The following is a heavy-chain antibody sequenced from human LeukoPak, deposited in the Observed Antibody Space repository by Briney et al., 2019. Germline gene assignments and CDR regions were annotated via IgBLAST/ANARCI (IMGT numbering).Heavy chain of an antibody. Sequence: ASVKVSCKASGGTFSSYAISWVRQAPGQGLEWMGGSIPIFGTANYAQKFQGRVTITTDESTSTAYMELSSLRSEDTAVYYCARASQVSDAFDIWGQGTMVTVPS. CDR2: SIPIFGTA. CDR3: ARASQVSDAFDI. D-gene: IGHD1-14*01. J-gene: IGHJ3*02. V-gene: IGHV1-69*05. CDR1: GGTFSSYA.